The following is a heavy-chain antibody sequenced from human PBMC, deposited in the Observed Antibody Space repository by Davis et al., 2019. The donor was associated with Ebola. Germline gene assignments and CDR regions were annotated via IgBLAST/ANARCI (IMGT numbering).Heavy chain of an antibody. CDR3: ARFIVGPTNWFDP. Sequence: SETLSLTCTVSGGSINGFYWNWIRQSPGKGLEWIGYIYDSGSTYYSPSLNSRVTISLDTPRKQFSLQLTSVTAADTALYYCARFIVGPTNWFDPWGQGTLVTVSS. CDR2: IYDSGST. D-gene: IGHD1-26*01. CDR1: GGSINGFY. V-gene: IGHV4-59*01. J-gene: IGHJ5*02.